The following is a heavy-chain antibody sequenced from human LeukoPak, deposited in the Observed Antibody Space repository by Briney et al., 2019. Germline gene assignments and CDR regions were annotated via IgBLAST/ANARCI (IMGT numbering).Heavy chain of an antibody. D-gene: IGHD6-19*01. V-gene: IGHV4-39*01. J-gene: IGHJ4*02. CDR1: GGSISSSSYY. Sequence: PSETLSLTCTVSGGSISSSSYYWGWIRQPPGKGLEWIGSIYYSGSTYYNPSLKSRATISVDTSKNQFSLKLSSVTAADTAVYYRARQGSSGWYRFDYWGQGTLVTVSS. CDR2: IYYSGST. CDR3: ARQGSSGWYRFDY.